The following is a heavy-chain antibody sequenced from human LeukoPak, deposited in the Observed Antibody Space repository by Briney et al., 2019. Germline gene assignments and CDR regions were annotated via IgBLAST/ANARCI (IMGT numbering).Heavy chain of an antibody. Sequence: PSETLSLTCAVYGGSFSGYYWSWIRQPPGKGLEWIWEINHSGSTNYNPSLKSRVTISVDTSKNQFSLKLSSVTAADTAVYYCASIAARQVDYWGQGTLVTVSS. V-gene: IGHV4-34*01. D-gene: IGHD6-6*01. CDR1: GGSFSGYY. J-gene: IGHJ4*02. CDR3: ASIAARQVDY. CDR2: INHSGST.